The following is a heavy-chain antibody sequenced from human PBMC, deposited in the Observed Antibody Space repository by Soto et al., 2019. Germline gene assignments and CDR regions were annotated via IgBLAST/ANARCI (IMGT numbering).Heavy chain of an antibody. CDR1: GFTFSSYG. Sequence: PGGSLRLSCAASGFTFSSYGMHWVRQAPGKGLEWVAVISYDGSNKYYADTVKGRFTISRDNSKNTLYLQMNSLRAEDTDVYYCAKESQNNVLRHFDWVIGPLHFDYWGQGTLVTVSS. CDR3: AKESQNNVLRHFDWVIGPLHFDY. CDR2: ISYDGSNK. V-gene: IGHV3-30*18. D-gene: IGHD3-9*01. J-gene: IGHJ4*02.